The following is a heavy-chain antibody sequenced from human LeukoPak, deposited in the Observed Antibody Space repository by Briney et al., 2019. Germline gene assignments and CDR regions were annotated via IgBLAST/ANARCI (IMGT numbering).Heavy chain of an antibody. D-gene: IGHD1-14*01. CDR3: ARRKFSDTWFDP. V-gene: IGHV5-51*01. CDR1: EFDFANYW. Sequence: GESLKISCKGSEFDFANYWIGRVRQMPGKGLEWIGIVYPAGSRIHYSPSFQGQVTMSVDRSISTAYLQWTSLKASDTAMYFCARRKFSDTWFDPWGQGTLVTVSS. CDR2: VYPAGSRI. J-gene: IGHJ5*02.